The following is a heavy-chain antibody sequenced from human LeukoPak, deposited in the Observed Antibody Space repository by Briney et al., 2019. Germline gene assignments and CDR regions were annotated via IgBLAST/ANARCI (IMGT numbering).Heavy chain of an antibody. Sequence: SETLSLTCTVSGGSISSFYWSWIWQPPGKGLEWIGYSYISGSTNYNPSLKSRVTISVDTSKSHFSLKLSSVTAADTAVYYCARHEPGGARYAFDIWGQGTMVTVSS. CDR2: SYISGST. CDR1: GGSISSFY. V-gene: IGHV4-4*09. D-gene: IGHD3-10*01. J-gene: IGHJ3*02. CDR3: ARHEPGGARYAFDI.